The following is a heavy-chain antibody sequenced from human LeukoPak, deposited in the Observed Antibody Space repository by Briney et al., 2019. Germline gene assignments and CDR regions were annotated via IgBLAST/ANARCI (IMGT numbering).Heavy chain of an antibody. J-gene: IGHJ4*02. V-gene: IGHV1-69*01. CDR2: IIPLFGTA. D-gene: IGHD3-22*01. CDR1: GDTFSRYG. Sequence: SVKVSCKASGDTFSRYGISWVRQAPGQGLEWMGGIIPLFGTANYAQKFQGRVTITADESTSTVYMELNSLRFEDTAVYYCAREWNYETNGHFFYYWGQGTLVTVSS. CDR3: AREWNYETNGHFFYY.